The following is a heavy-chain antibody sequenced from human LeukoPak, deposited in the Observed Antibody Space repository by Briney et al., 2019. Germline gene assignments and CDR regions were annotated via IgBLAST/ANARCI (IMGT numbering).Heavy chain of an antibody. V-gene: IGHV3-21*01. Sequence: GGSLRLSCAASGFTFSSYSMNWVRQAPGKGLEWVSSISSSSSYIYYADSVKGRFTISRDNAKNSLYLQMNSLRAEDTAVYYCARVEPPDFWSGYYTGLYFDHWGQGTLVTVSS. J-gene: IGHJ4*02. CDR2: ISSSSSYI. CDR3: ARVEPPDFWSGYYTGLYFDH. CDR1: GFTFSSYS. D-gene: IGHD3-3*01.